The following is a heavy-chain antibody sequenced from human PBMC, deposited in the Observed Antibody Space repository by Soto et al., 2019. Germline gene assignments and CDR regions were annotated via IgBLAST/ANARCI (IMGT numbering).Heavy chain of an antibody. V-gene: IGHV3-30*03. CDR3: AGGAPGHYSFDY. J-gene: IGHJ4*01. D-gene: IGHD3-16*01. Sequence: GGSLRLSCTAAGITLSTYGMHWVRQAPGKGLEWVAGISYDGNIKDYADSVKGRFTISRDNSKNTLYVQMNSLRAEDTAVYYGAGGAPGHYSFDYGGHGTLAPVPS. CDR1: GITLSTYG. CDR2: ISYDGNIK.